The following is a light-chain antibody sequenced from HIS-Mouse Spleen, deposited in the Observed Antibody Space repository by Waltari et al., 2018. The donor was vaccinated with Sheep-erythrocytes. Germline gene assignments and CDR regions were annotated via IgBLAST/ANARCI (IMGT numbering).Light chain of an antibody. J-gene: IGLJ1*01. Sequence: QSALTQPRSVSGSPGQSVTISCTGTSSDVGGYNYVSWYQQHPGKAPKLLIDDVSKRPAGVPDRFSGSKSGNTASLTISGLKAEDEADYYCCSYAGSYNHVFATGTKVTVL. CDR1: SSDVGGYNY. V-gene: IGLV2-11*01. CDR3: CSYAGSYNHV. CDR2: DVS.